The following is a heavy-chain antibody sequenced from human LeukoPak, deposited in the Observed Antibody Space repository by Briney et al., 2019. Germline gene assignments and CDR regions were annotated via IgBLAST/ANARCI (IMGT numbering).Heavy chain of an antibody. V-gene: IGHV3-30*04. D-gene: IGHD6-19*01. CDR1: GFSFSSYA. J-gene: IGHJ4*02. Sequence: GRSLRLSCAASGFSFSSYAVHWVRQAPGKGLEWVAFISYDGNDKYYADSVKGRFTISRDNSKKTLSVQMNSLRVEDTALYYCAREGKYTSTWPVDHWGQGTLVTVSS. CDR2: ISYDGNDK. CDR3: AREGKYTSTWPVDH.